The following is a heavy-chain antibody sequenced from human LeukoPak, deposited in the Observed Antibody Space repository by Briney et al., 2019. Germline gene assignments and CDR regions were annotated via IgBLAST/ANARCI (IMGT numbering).Heavy chain of an antibody. Sequence: SVKVSCKASGYTFTSYGIGWVRQAPGQGLEWMGGIIPIFGTANYAQKFQGRVTITADKSTSTAYMELSSLRSEDTAVYYCARVGCSGGSCYLRYNWFDPWGQGTLVTVSS. CDR2: IIPIFGTA. CDR1: GYTFTSYG. CDR3: ARVGCSGGSCYLRYNWFDP. J-gene: IGHJ5*02. D-gene: IGHD2-15*01. V-gene: IGHV1-69*06.